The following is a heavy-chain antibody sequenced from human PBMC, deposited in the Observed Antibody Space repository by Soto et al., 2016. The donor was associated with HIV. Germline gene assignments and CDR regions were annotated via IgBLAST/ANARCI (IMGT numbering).Heavy chain of an antibody. D-gene: IGHD3-10*01. CDR3: AKGLPSYYGSGSFDAFDI. V-gene: IGHV3-23*01. J-gene: IGHJ3*02. CDR1: GLTFSTYA. Sequence: EMQLLESGGGLVQPGGSLRLSCAASGLTFSTYAMSWVRQAPGKGLEWVSGISGSGGSTYYADSVKGRFTISRDNFKNTLYLQMNSLRAEEMAVYYCAKGLPSYYGSGSFDAFDIWAKGQWSSSLQ. CDR2: ISGSGGST.